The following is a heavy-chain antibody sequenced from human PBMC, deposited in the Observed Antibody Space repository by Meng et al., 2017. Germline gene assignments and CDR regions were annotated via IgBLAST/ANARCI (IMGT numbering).Heavy chain of an antibody. CDR2: INAYNGYT. CDR1: AHTLSSDG. CDR3: ATRGNPYLDC. J-gene: IGHJ4*02. V-gene: IGHV1-18*01. Sequence: QGRWVQSGGEVKKPGASVKVSCNASAHTLSSDGFAWVRQAPGQGLEWMGWINAYNGYTDYAQKFLGRVTLTTDTSTNTGYMELRSLTSDDTAVYYCATRGNPYLDCWGQGTLVTVSS.